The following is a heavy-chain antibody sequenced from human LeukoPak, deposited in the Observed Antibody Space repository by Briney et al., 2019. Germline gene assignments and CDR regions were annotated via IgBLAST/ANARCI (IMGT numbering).Heavy chain of an antibody. J-gene: IGHJ5*02. V-gene: IGHV4-34*01. CDR1: GGSISSYY. CDR3: ARDLWFGELSPNWFDP. CDR2: INHSGST. Sequence: SETLSLTCTVSGGSISSYYRSWIRQPPGKGLEWIGEINHSGSTNYNPSLKSRVTISVDTSKNQFSLKLSSVTAADTAVYYCARDLWFGELSPNWFDPWGQGTLVTVSS. D-gene: IGHD3-10*01.